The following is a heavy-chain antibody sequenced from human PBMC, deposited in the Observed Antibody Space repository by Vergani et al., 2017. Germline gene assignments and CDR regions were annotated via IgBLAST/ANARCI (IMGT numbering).Heavy chain of an antibody. CDR2: IYYSGST. Sequence: QLQLQESGSGLVKPSQTLSLTCAVSGGSISSGGYSWSWIRQPPGKGLEWIGYIYYSGSTYYNPSLKSRVTISVDTSKNQFSLKLSSVTAADTAVYYCARDLWIWFGDQPGRVDAFDIWGQGTMVTVSS. D-gene: IGHD3-10*01. J-gene: IGHJ3*02. CDR3: ARDLWIWFGDQPGRVDAFDI. CDR1: GGSISSGGYS. V-gene: IGHV4-30-2*05.